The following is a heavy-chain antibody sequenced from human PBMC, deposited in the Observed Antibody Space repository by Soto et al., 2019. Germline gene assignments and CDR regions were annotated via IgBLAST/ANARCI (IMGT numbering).Heavy chain of an antibody. V-gene: IGHV3-23*01. J-gene: IGHJ6*02. CDR1: GFAFSRYA. CDR2: VTGGGHTT. CDR3: ASSSGDLDVYGMDI. Sequence: GGSLRLSCAASGFAFSRYAMSWFRQAPGKGLEWVSTVTGGGHTTYNADSVNGRFTISRDNSKNTLYLQMNNLRAEDTAIYYCASSSGDLDVYGMDIWGPGTTVTVSS. D-gene: IGHD3-10*01.